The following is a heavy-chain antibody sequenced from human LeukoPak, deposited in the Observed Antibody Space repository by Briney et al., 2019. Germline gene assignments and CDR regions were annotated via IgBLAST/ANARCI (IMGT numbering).Heavy chain of an antibody. J-gene: IGHJ4*02. Sequence: PGGSLRLSCAASGFTFSSYAMHWVRQAPGKGLEWVAVISYDGSNKHYADSVKGRFTISRDNSKNTLYLQMNSLRAEDTAVYYCASTGYSSSWYYFDYWGQGTLVTVSS. V-gene: IGHV3-30*04. CDR2: ISYDGSNK. CDR1: GFTFSSYA. CDR3: ASTGYSSSWYYFDY. D-gene: IGHD6-13*01.